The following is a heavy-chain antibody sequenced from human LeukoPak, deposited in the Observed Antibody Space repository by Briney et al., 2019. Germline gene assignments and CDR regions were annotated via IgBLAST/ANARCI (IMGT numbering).Heavy chain of an antibody. J-gene: IGHJ4*02. D-gene: IGHD4-17*01. CDR1: GFTFSDYY. Sequence: PGGSLRLSCAASGFTFSDYYMSWIRQAPGKGLEWVSYIGSSSSYTNYADSVKGRFTVSRDNAKNSLYLQMDSLRVEDTAVYYCASSHTMTTSPFAYWGQGTLVTVSS. V-gene: IGHV3-11*06. CDR3: ASSHTMTTSPFAY. CDR2: IGSSSSYT.